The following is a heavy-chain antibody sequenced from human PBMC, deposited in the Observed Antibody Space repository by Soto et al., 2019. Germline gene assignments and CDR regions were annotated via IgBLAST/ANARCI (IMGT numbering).Heavy chain of an antibody. CDR1: GGTFSNYA. CDR2: IFPIFGTT. Sequence: QVQLVQYGADVKKHGYSVKVSCKASGGTFSNYAITWVRQAPGQGLEWVGRIFPIFGTTNIAQKFQGRVTITADESTTTANMELSGLRSDDTAVYYCAKDGGADGYVGNWLDPCGQGTLVTVSS. V-gene: IGHV1-69*15. D-gene: IGHD5-12*01. J-gene: IGHJ5*02. CDR3: AKDGGADGYVGNWLDP.